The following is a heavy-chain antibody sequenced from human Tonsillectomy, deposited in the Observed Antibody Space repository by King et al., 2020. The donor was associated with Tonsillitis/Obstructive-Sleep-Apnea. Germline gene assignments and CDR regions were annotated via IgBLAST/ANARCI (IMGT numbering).Heavy chain of an antibody. V-gene: IGHV3-33*01. J-gene: IGHJ6*02. CDR2: IWYDGSNK. Sequence: VQLVESGGGVVQPGRSLRLSCAASGFTFSSYGMHWVRQAPGKGLEWVAVIWYDGSNKYYADSVKGRFTISRDNSKNTLYLQMNSLRAEDTAVYYCARDVYPSSSWYSHGMDFWGQGTTVTVSS. D-gene: IGHD6-13*01. CDR3: ARDVYPSSSWYSHGMDF. CDR1: GFTFSSYG.